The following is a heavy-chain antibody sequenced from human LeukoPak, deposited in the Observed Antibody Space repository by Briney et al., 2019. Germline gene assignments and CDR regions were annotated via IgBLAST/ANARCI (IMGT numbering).Heavy chain of an antibody. V-gene: IGHV3-23*01. Sequence: GGSLRLSCAASGFTFSSYAMSWVRQAPGKGLEWVSAISGSGGSTYYADSVKGRFTISRDNSKNTLYLQMNSLRAEDTAVYYCAKKSQSRITIFGVVFGQGVRHGMDAWGQGTTVTVSS. J-gene: IGHJ6*02. CDR2: ISGSGGST. CDR3: AKKSQSRITIFGVVFGQGVRHGMDA. D-gene: IGHD3-3*01. CDR1: GFTFSSYA.